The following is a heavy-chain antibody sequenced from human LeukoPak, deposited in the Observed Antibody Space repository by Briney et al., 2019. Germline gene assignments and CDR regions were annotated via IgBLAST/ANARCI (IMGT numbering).Heavy chain of an antibody. J-gene: IGHJ4*02. D-gene: IGHD5-24*01. CDR2: ISPNSGGT. Sequence: ASVKLSCEASGYTFTGYYVHWVRQAPGQGLEWMGWISPNSGGTNYAQKFQGRVTVTRDTSISTAYMELSSLRPDDTAVYYCARGLPGTTITGSFDYWGQGTLVNVSS. V-gene: IGHV1-2*02. CDR3: ARGLPGTTITGSFDY. CDR1: GYTFTGYY.